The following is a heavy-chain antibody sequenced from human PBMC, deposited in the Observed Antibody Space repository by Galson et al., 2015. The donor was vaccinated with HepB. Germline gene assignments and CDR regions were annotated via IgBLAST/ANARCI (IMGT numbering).Heavy chain of an antibody. J-gene: IGHJ6*02. D-gene: IGHD6-19*01. CDR1: GFTFDDHS. CDR3: ARDMVGGNYYALDV. V-gene: IGHV3-9*01. CDR2: ISWNSHTI. Sequence: SLRLSCAASGFTFDDHSMHWVRQGPGKGLEWVSAISWNSHTITYADSVKGRFTISRDNAKNSLFLQMNSLRPGDTAMYYCARDMVGGNYYALDVWGQGTTVTVSS.